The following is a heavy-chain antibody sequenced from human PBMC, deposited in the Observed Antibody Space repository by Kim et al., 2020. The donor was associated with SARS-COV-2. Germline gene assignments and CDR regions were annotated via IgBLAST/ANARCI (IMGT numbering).Heavy chain of an antibody. CDR3: TKYSGRNPFDY. CDR1: GYTFTSYY. D-gene: IGHD1-26*01. CDR2: INTSDGIT. J-gene: IGHJ4*02. V-gene: IGHV1-46*01. Sequence: ASVKVSCKGSGYTFTSYYMHWVRQAPGQGLEWMGIINTSDGITNYAQKFQGRVTMTRDTSTSTVYMELSSLRSEDTAVYYCTKYSGRNPFDYWGQGTLVT.